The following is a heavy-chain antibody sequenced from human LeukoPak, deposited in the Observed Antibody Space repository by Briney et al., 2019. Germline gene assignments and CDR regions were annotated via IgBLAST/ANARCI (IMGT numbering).Heavy chain of an antibody. D-gene: IGHD3-22*01. CDR2: IYYSGST. J-gene: IGHJ4*02. CDR3: AGSSSGYYGY. V-gene: IGHV4-31*03. Sequence: SETLSLTCTVSGGSISSGGYYWSWIRQHPGKGLEWIGYIYYSGSTYYNPSLKSRVTISVDTSKNQFSLKLSSVTAADTAVYYRAGSSSGYYGYWGQGTLVTVSS. CDR1: GGSISSGGYY.